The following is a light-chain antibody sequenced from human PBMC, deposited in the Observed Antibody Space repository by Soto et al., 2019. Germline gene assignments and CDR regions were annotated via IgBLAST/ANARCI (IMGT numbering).Light chain of an antibody. Sequence: SAQAQPASVSGSPGQSITFSCAGTSSDVGGCNSVSWYRQDPGKAPKLMIYDVTNWPSGVSKRFSASKSGTTAYLTISGLQAEDEADYYCSSYPISSTYVFGNGTKVTVL. CDR3: SSYPISSTYV. CDR2: DVT. J-gene: IGLJ1*01. V-gene: IGLV2-14*01. CDR1: SSDVGGCNS.